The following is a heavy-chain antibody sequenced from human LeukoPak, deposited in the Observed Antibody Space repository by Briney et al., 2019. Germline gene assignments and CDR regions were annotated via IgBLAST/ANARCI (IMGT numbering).Heavy chain of an antibody. J-gene: IGHJ4*02. D-gene: IGHD2-15*01. Sequence: SQTLSLTCTVSGGSISTGSYYWSWIRQPAGKGLEWIGRIYTSGSTNYNPSLKSRVTISVDRSKNQFSLKLSSVTAADTAVYYCARALGYCSGGSCYFDYWGQGTLVTVSS. CDR2: IYTSGST. CDR1: GGSISTGSYY. V-gene: IGHV4-61*02. CDR3: ARALGYCSGGSCYFDY.